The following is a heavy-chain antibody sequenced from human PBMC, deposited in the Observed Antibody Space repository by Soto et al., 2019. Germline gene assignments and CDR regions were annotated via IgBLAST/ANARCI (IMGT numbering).Heavy chain of an antibody. CDR1: GYTLTELS. V-gene: IGHV1-24*01. J-gene: IGHJ6*02. D-gene: IGHD6-13*01. Sequence: ASVKVSCKVSGYTLTELSMHWVRQAPGKGLEWMGGFDPEDGETIYAQKFQGRVTMTEDTSTGTAYMELSSLGSEDTAVYYCATGEGQQLVKIAYYYYGMDVWGQGTTVTVSS. CDR2: FDPEDGET. CDR3: ATGEGQQLVKIAYYYYGMDV.